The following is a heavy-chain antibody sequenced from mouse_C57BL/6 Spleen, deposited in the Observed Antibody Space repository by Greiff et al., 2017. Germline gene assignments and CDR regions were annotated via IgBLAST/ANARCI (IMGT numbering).Heavy chain of an antibody. CDR1: GYTFTSYW. Sequence: QVQLQQPGAELVKPGASVKLSCKASGYTFTSYWMHWVKQRPGQGLAWIGMIHPNSGSTNYNEKFKSKATLTVDKSSSTAYMQLSSLTSEDSAVYYCAKTWDAWYFDVWGTGTTVTVSS. V-gene: IGHV1-64*01. J-gene: IGHJ1*03. CDR2: IHPNSGST. D-gene: IGHD4-1*01. CDR3: AKTWDAWYFDV.